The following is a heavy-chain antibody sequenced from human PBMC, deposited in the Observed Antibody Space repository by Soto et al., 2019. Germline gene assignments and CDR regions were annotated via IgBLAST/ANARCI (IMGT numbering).Heavy chain of an antibody. CDR3: TTDRPIVLVPAANRASFPFDY. Sequence: SSETLSLTCAVSGGSISSGGYSWSWIRQPPGKGLEWIGYIYHSGSTYYNPSLKSRGTISVDRSKNQFSLKLSSVTAADTAVYYCTTDRPIVLVPAANRASFPFDYWGQGTLVTVSS. J-gene: IGHJ4*02. CDR2: IYHSGST. V-gene: IGHV4-30-2*01. CDR1: GGSISSGGYS. D-gene: IGHD2-2*01.